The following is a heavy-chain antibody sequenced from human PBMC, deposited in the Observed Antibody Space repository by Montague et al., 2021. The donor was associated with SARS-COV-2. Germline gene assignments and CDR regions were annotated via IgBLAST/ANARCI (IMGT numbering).Heavy chain of an antibody. CDR3: ARQNRGRWFGELLFDY. D-gene: IGHD3-10*01. Sequence: NSYYNPSIKSRVSISVATSRSQFSLKVNSVTAADTAVYYCARQNRGRWFGELLFDYWGQGVLVTVSS. V-gene: IGHV4-39*01. J-gene: IGHJ4*02. CDR2: NS.